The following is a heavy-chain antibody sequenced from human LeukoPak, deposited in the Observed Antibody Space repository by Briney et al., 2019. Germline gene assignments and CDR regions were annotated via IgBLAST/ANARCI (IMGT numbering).Heavy chain of an antibody. Sequence: GASVKVSCKASGGTFSSYAISWVRQAPGQGLEWMGRIIPIFGTANYAQKFQGRVTITADKSTNTAYMEVNSLRSDDTAIYYCARDPSLAVAGIRLFDYWGQGTLVIVSS. CDR1: GGTFSSYA. J-gene: IGHJ4*02. CDR3: ARDPSLAVAGIRLFDY. V-gene: IGHV1-69*06. D-gene: IGHD6-19*01. CDR2: IIPIFGTA.